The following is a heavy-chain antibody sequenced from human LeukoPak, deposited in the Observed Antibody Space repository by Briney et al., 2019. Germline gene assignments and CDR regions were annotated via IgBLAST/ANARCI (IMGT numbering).Heavy chain of an antibody. CDR2: IYPGDSDT. CDR1: GYSFTSYW. Sequence: GESLKISCKGSGYSFTSYWIGWVRQMPGKGLEWMGIIYPGDSDTRYSPSFQGQVTISADKSISTAYLQWRSLKASDTAMYFCARRSPNNRYCSSTSCSHFDYWGQGTLVTVSS. J-gene: IGHJ4*02. V-gene: IGHV5-51*01. CDR3: ARRSPNNRYCSSTSCSHFDY. D-gene: IGHD2-2*01.